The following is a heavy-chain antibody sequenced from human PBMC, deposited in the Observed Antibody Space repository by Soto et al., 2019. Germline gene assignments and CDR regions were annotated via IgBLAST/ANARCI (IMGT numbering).Heavy chain of an antibody. V-gene: IGHV3-33*01. J-gene: IGHJ2*01. D-gene: IGHD2-2*01. CDR1: GFTFSSYG. CDR3: ARDNCISNSCYRFDP. CDR2: IWYDGSNK. Sequence: QVQLVESGGGVVQPGRSLRLSCAASGFTFSSYGMHWVRQAPGKGLEWVAVIWYDGSNKYYADSVKGRFTISRDNSKNTLYLQMNSLRAEDTAVYYCARDNCISNSCYRFDPWGRGPLVTVCS.